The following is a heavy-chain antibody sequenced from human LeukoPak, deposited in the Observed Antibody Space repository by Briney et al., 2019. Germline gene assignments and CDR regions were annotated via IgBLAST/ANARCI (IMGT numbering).Heavy chain of an antibody. CDR3: ARGAASATGDWFDP. CDR1: GGSISSYY. CDR2: IYYSGST. J-gene: IGHJ5*02. Sequence: SETLSLTCIVSGGSISSYYWSWIRQPPGKGLEWIGYIYYSGSTKYNPSLKSRVTISVDTSKDQFSLRLSSVTAADTAVYYCARGAASATGDWFDPWGQGTLVTVSS. V-gene: IGHV4-59*01. D-gene: IGHD6-13*01.